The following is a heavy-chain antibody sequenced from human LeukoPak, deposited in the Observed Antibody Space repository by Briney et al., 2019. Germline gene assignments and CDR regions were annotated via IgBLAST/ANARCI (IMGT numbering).Heavy chain of an antibody. CDR1: GSSISSSTYY. D-gene: IGHD6-13*01. CDR2: ISYSGRT. V-gene: IGHV4-39*01. Sequence: PSETLSLTCTVSGSSISSSTYYWGWIRQPPGKGLEWIGSISYSGRTYYNQSPRSRVTISVDTSKNQFYLKLSSVTAADTAVYYCARHDDLYSSIDYWGQGTLVTVSS. J-gene: IGHJ4*02. CDR3: ARHDDLYSSIDY.